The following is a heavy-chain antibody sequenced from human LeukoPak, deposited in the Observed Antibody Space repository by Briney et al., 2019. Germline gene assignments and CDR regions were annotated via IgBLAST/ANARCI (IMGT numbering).Heavy chain of an antibody. CDR2: INSDGSST. Sequence: GGSLRLSCAASGFTFSNYWMHWVRQAPGKGLVWVSRINSDGSSTGYADSVKGRFTISRDNAKNTLYLQMDSLRAEDTAVYYCARVSSGSYFGYYYYYMDVWGKGTTVTVSS. CDR1: GFTFSNYW. D-gene: IGHD1-26*01. V-gene: IGHV3-74*01. CDR3: ARVSSGSYFGYYYYYMDV. J-gene: IGHJ6*03.